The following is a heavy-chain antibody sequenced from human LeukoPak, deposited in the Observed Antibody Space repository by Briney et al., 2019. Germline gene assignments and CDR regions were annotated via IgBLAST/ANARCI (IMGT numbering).Heavy chain of an antibody. CDR3: ARRNINVYYYDSSGYTDY. CDR1: GGSFSGYY. J-gene: IGHJ4*02. CDR2: INHSGST. D-gene: IGHD3-22*01. V-gene: IGHV4-34*01. Sequence: SETLSLTCAVYGGSFSGYYWSWIRQPPGKGLEWIGEINHSGSTNYNPSLKSRVTISVDTSKNQFSLKLSSVTAADTAVYYCARRNINVYYYDSSGYTDYWGQGTLVTVSS.